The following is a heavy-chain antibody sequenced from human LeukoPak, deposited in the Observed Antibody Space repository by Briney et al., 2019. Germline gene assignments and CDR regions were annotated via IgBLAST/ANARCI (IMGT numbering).Heavy chain of an antibody. Sequence: SETLSLTCTDSGGSISSSSYYWGWIRQPPGKGLEWIGSIYYSGSTYYNPSLKSRVTISVDTSKNQFSLKLSSVTAADTAVYYCARITMVRGVIITRIDYWGQGTLVTVSS. CDR3: ARITMVRGVIITRIDY. CDR2: IYYSGST. J-gene: IGHJ4*02. CDR1: GGSISSSSYY. V-gene: IGHV4-39*01. D-gene: IGHD3-10*01.